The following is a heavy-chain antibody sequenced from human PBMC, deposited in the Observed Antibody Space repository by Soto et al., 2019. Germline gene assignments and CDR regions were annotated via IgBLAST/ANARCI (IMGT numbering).Heavy chain of an antibody. Sequence: QVHLVQSGAEVKKPGASVKVSCKGSGYAFTTYGITWVRQAPGQGLEWMGWISAHNGNTNYAQKLQGRVTVTRDTSTTTAYMKLRSLRSDDTAVYYCARGRDGHYWGQGALVTVSS. CDR2: ISAHNGNT. V-gene: IGHV1-18*01. CDR1: GYAFTTYG. J-gene: IGHJ4*02. CDR3: ARGRDGHY.